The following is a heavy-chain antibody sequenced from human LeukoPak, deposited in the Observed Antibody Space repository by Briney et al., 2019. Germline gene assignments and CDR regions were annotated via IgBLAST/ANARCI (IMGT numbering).Heavy chain of an antibody. D-gene: IGHD3-3*01. V-gene: IGHV4-4*07. J-gene: IGHJ4*02. CDR1: GHSISTYY. CDR2: INTSGST. CDR3: ARDRGNYDFWSGYGGGLEY. Sequence: PSETLSLTCSVSGHSISTYYWTWLRQSAGKGLGWIGRINTSGSTTYNPSLKSRVTMSVDTSENQFSLKLSSVTAADTAVYYCARDRGNYDFWSGYGGGLEYWGQGTRVTVSS.